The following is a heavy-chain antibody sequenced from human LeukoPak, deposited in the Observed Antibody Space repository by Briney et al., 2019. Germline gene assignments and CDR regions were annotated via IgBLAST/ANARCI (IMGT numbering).Heavy chain of an antibody. CDR3: AKDYYGSGSYYPLFDY. D-gene: IGHD3-10*01. V-gene: IGHV3-23*01. Sequence: PGGSLRLSCAASGFTFSSYAMSWVRQAPGKGLEWVSAISGSGGSTYYADSVKGRFTISRDNSKNTLYLQMNSLRAEDTAVYYCAKDYYGSGSYYPLFDYWGQGTLVTVSS. J-gene: IGHJ4*02. CDR1: GFTFSSYA. CDR2: ISGSGGST.